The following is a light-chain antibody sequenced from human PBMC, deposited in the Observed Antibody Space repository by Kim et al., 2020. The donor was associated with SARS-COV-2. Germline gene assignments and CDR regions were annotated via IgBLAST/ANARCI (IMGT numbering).Light chain of an antibody. Sequence: PGERATPSCRASQSVSSSYLAWYQQKPGQAPRLLIYGASSRATGIPDRFSGSGSGTDFTLTISRPEPEDFAVYYCQQYGSSPPTTFGQGTKVDIK. CDR2: GAS. CDR1: QSVSSSY. J-gene: IGKJ1*01. CDR3: QQYGSSPPTT. V-gene: IGKV3-20*01.